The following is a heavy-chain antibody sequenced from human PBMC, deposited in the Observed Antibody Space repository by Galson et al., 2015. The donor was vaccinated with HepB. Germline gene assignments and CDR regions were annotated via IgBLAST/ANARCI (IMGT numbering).Heavy chain of an antibody. CDR1: GYTFTGYY. CDR3: ARSQVRYFDWLLYEDMDV. V-gene: IGHV1-2*06. CDR2: INPNSGGT. Sequence: SVKVSCKASGYTFTGYYMHWVRQAPGQGLEWMGRINPNSGGTNYAQKFQGRVTMTRDTSISTAYMELSRLRSDDTAVYYCARSQVRYFDWLLYEDMDVWGKGTTVTVSS. J-gene: IGHJ6*03. D-gene: IGHD3-9*01.